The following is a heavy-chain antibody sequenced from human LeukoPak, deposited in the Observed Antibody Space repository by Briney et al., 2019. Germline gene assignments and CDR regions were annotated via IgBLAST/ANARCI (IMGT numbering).Heavy chain of an antibody. D-gene: IGHD1-1*01. J-gene: IGHJ4*02. CDR1: AFTFTSYG. V-gene: IGHV3-30*02. Sequence: PGGSLRLXCAVSAFTFTSYGMHWVRQAPGKGLEWVAFIRYDGSKQYYIDSVKGRFTVSRDNSKNTLYLQMNNLRAEDTAVYYCAKDLWTKQNAPGYFDYWGQGTLVTVSS. CDR3: AKDLWTKQNAPGYFDY. CDR2: IRYDGSKQ.